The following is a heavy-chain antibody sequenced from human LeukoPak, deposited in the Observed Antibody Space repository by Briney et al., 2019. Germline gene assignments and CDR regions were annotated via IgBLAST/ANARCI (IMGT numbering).Heavy chain of an antibody. CDR3: EKIDTSGYNGYSFDY. Sequence: PSETLSLTCTVSGGSISSYYWSWLRQPPEKGLEFVWYIYYSGNTNYNPSPKSRVTTSVDTSKNQFSLKLSSVAAADTAVYYCEKIDTSGYNGYSFDYWGQGTLVTVSS. CDR2: IYYSGNT. J-gene: IGHJ4*02. D-gene: IGHD3-22*01. V-gene: IGHV4-59*12. CDR1: GGSISSYY.